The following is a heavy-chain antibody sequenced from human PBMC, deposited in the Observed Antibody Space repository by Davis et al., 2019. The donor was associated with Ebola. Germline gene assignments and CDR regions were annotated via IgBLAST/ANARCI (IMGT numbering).Heavy chain of an antibody. J-gene: IGHJ4*02. V-gene: IGHV3-74*03. CDR2: INRDGSTT. CDR3: ATLPGYY. D-gene: IGHD1-26*01. CDR1: GSTFDAYA. Sequence: PGGSLRPSCPASGSTFDAYAMHWVRQAPGKGLVWVSCINRDGSTTTYADSVKGRFTISRDNAKNTLYLQMNNLRVEDTAVYYCATLPGYYWGQGTLVTVSS.